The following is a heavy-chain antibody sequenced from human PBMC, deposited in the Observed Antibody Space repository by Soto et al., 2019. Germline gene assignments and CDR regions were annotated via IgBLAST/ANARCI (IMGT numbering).Heavy chain of an antibody. CDR2: IKKGGTEK. V-gene: IGHV3-7*01. CDR1: GFTFSRYW. D-gene: IGHD5-18*01. CDR3: ARGDTPMITGMDSFDI. Sequence: PWGSLRLSWAASGFTFSRYWINWVRQAPGKGLEWVANIKKGGTEKNYVNSVKDRFTISRDNAKNSLYLQMDSLRTEDTAVYFCARGDTPMITGMDSFDIWGQGTLVTVSS. J-gene: IGHJ3*02.